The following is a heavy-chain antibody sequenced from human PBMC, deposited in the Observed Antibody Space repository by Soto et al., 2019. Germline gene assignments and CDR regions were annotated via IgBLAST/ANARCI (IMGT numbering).Heavy chain of an antibody. CDR2: INPSGGST. Sequence: ASVKVSCKASGYTFTSYYMHWVRQAPGQGLEWMGIINPSGGSTSYAQKFQGRVTMTRDTSTSTVYMELSSLRSEDTAVYYCARVDLESHYDFWSGYYTIEFWGQGTLVTVSS. J-gene: IGHJ4*02. CDR3: ARVDLESHYDFWSGYYTIEF. CDR1: GYTFTSYY. V-gene: IGHV1-46*01. D-gene: IGHD3-3*01.